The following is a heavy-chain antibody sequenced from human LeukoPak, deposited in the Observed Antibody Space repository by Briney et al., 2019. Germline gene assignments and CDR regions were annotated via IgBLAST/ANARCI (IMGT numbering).Heavy chain of an antibody. D-gene: IGHD6-19*01. Sequence: ASVKVSCKASGYTFTSYGISWVRQAPRQGLEWMGWINPNSGGTNYAQKFQGRVTMTRDTSISTAYMELSRLRSDDTAVYYCARAVAATFDYWGQGTLVTVSS. CDR3: ARAVAATFDY. CDR2: INPNSGGT. V-gene: IGHV1-2*02. J-gene: IGHJ4*02. CDR1: GYTFTSYG.